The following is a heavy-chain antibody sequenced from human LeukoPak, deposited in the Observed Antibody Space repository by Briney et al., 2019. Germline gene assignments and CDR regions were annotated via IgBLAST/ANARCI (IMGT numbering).Heavy chain of an antibody. V-gene: IGHV3-23*01. CDR1: GFPFSDHA. CDR3: ARFPIYSGSYFDS. Sequence: GGSLRLSCAASGFPFSDHAMSWVRQAPGKGLEWVSAVSANGAATYYTDSVKGRFTISRDNSKSTLYLQVNSLRAEDAATYYCARFPIYSGSYFDSWGQGTLVTVSS. CDR2: VSANGAAT. D-gene: IGHD1-26*01. J-gene: IGHJ4*03.